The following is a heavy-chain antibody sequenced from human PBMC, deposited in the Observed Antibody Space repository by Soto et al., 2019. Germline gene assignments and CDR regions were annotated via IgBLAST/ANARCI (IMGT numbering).Heavy chain of an antibody. CDR1: GGPFSSYT. CDR2: IIPLFGTT. CDR3: VRDSIAASGVDS. V-gene: IGHV1-69*12. D-gene: IGHD6-13*01. Sequence: QVQLVQSGAEVKKPGSSVKVSCKVSGGPFSSYTLSWVRQAPGQGPEWMGEIIPLFGTTNYVQGFQGRLTIAADVSTNTAYMELSSLTSDDTALYYCVRDSIAASGVDSWGQGTLVTVS. J-gene: IGHJ4*02.